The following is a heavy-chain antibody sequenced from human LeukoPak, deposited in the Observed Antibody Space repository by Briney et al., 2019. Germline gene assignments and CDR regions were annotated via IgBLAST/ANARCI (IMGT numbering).Heavy chain of an antibody. V-gene: IGHV4-30-2*01. D-gene: IGHD5-18*01. CDR1: GGSISSGGYY. CDR3: ARGGYSYGFLDY. J-gene: IGHJ4*02. CDR2: IYHSGTT. Sequence: SETLSLTCTVSGGSISSGGYYWSWIRQPPGKGLEWIGYIYHSGTTNYSPSLRSRVTISVDKSKNQFSLKLSSVTAADTAVYFCARGGYSYGFLDYWGQGSLVTVSS.